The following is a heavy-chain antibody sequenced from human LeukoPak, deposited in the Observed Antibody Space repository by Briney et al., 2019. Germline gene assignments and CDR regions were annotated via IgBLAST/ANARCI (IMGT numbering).Heavy chain of an antibody. CDR2: INPNSGGT. CDR3: ARDMKRSRARWENLGFDP. D-gene: IGHD1-26*01. V-gene: IGHV1-2*02. J-gene: IGHJ5*02. Sequence: ASVKVSCKASGYTFTGYYMHWVRQAPGQGLEWMGWINPNSGGTNYAQKLQGRVTMTTDTSTSTAYMELRGLRSDDTAVYYCARDMKRSRARWENLGFDPWGQGTLVTVSS. CDR1: GYTFTGYY.